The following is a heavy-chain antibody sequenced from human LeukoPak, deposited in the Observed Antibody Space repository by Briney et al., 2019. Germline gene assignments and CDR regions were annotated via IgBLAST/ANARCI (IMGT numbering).Heavy chain of an antibody. J-gene: IGHJ4*02. Sequence: SETLSLTCTVSGGSISSSSYYWGWIRQPPGKGLEWIGSIYYSGSTYYNPSLKSRVTISVDTSKNQFSLKLSSVTAADTAVYYCARHGHYDILTGYDFDYWGQGTPVTVSS. CDR2: IYYSGST. V-gene: IGHV4-39*01. D-gene: IGHD3-9*01. CDR1: GGSISSSSYY. CDR3: ARHGHYDILTGYDFDY.